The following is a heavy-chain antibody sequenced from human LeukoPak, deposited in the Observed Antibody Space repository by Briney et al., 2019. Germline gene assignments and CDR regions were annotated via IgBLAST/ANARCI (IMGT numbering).Heavy chain of an antibody. CDR2: ISWNSGSI. D-gene: IGHD4-17*01. CDR3: AKDSYGDYYYGMDV. CDR1: GFTFDDYA. V-gene: IGHV3-9*01. J-gene: IGHJ6*02. Sequence: GGSLRLSCAASGFTFDDYAMHWVRQAPGKGLEWVSGISWNSGSIGYADSVKGRFTISRDNAKNSLYLQMNSLRAEDTASYYCAKDSYGDYYYGMDVWGQGTTVTVSS.